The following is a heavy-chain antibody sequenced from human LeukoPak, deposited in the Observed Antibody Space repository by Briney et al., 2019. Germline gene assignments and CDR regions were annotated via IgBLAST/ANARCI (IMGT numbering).Heavy chain of an antibody. CDR3: ASVVYCGGDCYFSYFDY. Sequence: GASVKVSCKASGGTFSSYAISWVRQAPGQGLEWMGGIIPIFGTANYAQKFQGRVTITADESTSTAYMELSSLRSEDTAVYYCASVVYCGGDCYFSYFDYWGQGTLVTVSS. J-gene: IGHJ4*02. D-gene: IGHD2-21*02. CDR1: GGTFSSYA. V-gene: IGHV1-69*13. CDR2: IIPIFGTA.